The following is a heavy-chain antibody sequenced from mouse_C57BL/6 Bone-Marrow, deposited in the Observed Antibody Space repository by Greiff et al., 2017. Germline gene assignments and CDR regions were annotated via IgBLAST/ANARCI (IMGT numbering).Heavy chain of an antibody. J-gene: IGHJ1*03. CDR3: ASRDGYYWYFDV. Sequence: QVQLQQPGAELVMPGASVKLSCKASGYTFTSYWMHWVKQRPGQGLEWIGEIDPSDSYTNYNQKFKGKSTLTVDKSSSTAYMQLSSLTSEDSAVYYCASRDGYYWYFDVWGTGTTVTVSS. V-gene: IGHV1-69*01. CDR1: GYTFTSYW. CDR2: IDPSDSYT. D-gene: IGHD2-3*01.